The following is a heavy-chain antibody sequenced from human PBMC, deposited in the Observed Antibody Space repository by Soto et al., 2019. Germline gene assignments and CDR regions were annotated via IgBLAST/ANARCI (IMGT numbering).Heavy chain of an antibody. D-gene: IGHD7-27*01. CDR3: AKNWNWGSLVH. J-gene: IGHJ4*02. CDR1: GDSISTDH. Sequence: PSETLSLTCTVSGDSISTDHWSWIRQSPGKGLEWVGFIYYGGSTNYNPSLKSRVTISVDTPKNQFSLKLSSVTAADPAVYYCAKNWNWGSLVHWGQGTLVTVSS. V-gene: IGHV4-59*08. CDR2: IYYGGST.